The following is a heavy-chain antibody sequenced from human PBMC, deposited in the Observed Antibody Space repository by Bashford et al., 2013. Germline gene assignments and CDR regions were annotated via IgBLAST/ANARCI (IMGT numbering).Heavy chain of an antibody. Sequence: SETLSLTCTVSGAAITSGAYSWSWIRQPPGKGLEWIGYIYQGGRSYYKTSLKSRVTISADTSKNQFSLTLTSMTAADTATYYCARVDSAAHHVSNAFDIWGPRDTGSPSPQ. CDR2: IYQGGRS. J-gene: IGHJ3*02. V-gene: IGHV4-30-2*01. CDR1: GAAITSGAYS. CDR3: ARVDSAAHHVSNAFDI. D-gene: IGHD1-26*01.